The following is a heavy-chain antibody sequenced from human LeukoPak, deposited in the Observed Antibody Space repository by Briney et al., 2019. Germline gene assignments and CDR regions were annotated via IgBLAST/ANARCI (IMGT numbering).Heavy chain of an antibody. J-gene: IGHJ5*02. D-gene: IGHD3-3*01. V-gene: IGHV4-39*07. CDR2: IYYSGST. Sequence: SETLSLTCTVSGGSISSSSYYWGWIRQPPGKGLEWIGSIYYSGSTYYNPSLKSRVTISVDTSKNQFSLKLSSVTAADTAVYYCARVRDFSFNWFDPWGQGTLVTVSS. CDR3: ARVRDFSFNWFDP. CDR1: GGSISSSSYY.